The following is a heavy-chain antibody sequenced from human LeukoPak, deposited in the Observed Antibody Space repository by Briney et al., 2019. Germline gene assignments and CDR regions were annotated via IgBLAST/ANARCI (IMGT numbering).Heavy chain of an antibody. CDR3: ARDPSNSGTYYVLDY. J-gene: IGHJ4*02. V-gene: IGHV3-30*03. CDR1: GFTFSSFG. CDR2: ISDDGSNT. Sequence: GRSLRLSCAASGFTFSSFGMHWVRQAPGRGLEWVAVISDDGSNTYYADSVKGRFTISRDNSKNTLYVQLNSLRVKDTAVYYCARDPSNSGTYYVLDYWGQGTLVTVPS. D-gene: IGHD1-26*01.